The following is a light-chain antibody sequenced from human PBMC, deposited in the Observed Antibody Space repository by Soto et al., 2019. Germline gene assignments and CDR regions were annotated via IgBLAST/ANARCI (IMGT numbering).Light chain of an antibody. CDR3: QQYSNWPRT. J-gene: IGKJ1*01. Sequence: IVMSQSPATLSVSTGERATLSCRASQSVSSSVAWYQQKPGQAPRLLIYGASTRATGIPAGFSGSGSGTEFTLTISSLQSEDFAVYYCQQYSNWPRTFGQGTKVDI. CDR2: GAS. V-gene: IGKV3-15*01. CDR1: QSVSSS.